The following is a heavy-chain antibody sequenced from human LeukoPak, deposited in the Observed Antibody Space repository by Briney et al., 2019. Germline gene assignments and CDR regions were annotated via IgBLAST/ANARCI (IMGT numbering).Heavy chain of an antibody. D-gene: IGHD1/OR15-1a*01. Sequence: PGGSLRLSCAASGFTFSGSRMSWVRQAPGKGLEWVATIKGVGSGKFYVDSVKGRFAISRDDAKSSLFLQMDSLRSEDTAVYYCTKNTHDYWGQGTLVTVSS. J-gene: IGHJ4*02. CDR3: TKNTHDY. CDR1: GFTFSGSR. V-gene: IGHV3-7*01. CDR2: IKGVGSGK.